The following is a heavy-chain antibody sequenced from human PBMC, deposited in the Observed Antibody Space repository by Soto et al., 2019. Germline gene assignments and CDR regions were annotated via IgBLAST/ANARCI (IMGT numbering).Heavy chain of an antibody. D-gene: IGHD2-2*01. CDR1: GYTFTGYY. V-gene: IGHV1-2*04. J-gene: IGHJ6*02. Sequence: ASVKVSCKASGYTFTGYYMHWVRQAPGQGLEWMGWINPNSGGTNYAQKFQGWVTMTRDTSISTAYMELSRLRSDDTAVYYCARDREVVPAAIREDSDYYYGMDVWG. CDR3: ARDREVVPAAIREDSDYYYGMDV. CDR2: INPNSGGT.